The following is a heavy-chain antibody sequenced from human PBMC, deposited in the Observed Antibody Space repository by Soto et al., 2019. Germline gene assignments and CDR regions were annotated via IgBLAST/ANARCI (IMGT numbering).Heavy chain of an antibody. D-gene: IGHD3-10*01. CDR1: GGTFSSYT. CDR2: IIPILGIA. CDR3: ARDHCSSTSCYARYYYGSGSYSPFDY. J-gene: IGHJ4*02. Sequence: EAPVKVCCKASGGTFSSYTISWVRQAPGQGKEWMGRIIPILGIANYAQKFQRRVTITADKSTSTAYMELSSLRSEDTAVYYCARDHCSSTSCYARYYYGSGSYSPFDYWGQGTLVTVSS. V-gene: IGHV1-69*04.